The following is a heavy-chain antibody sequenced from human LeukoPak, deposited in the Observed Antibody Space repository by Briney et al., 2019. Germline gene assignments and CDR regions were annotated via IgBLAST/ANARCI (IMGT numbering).Heavy chain of an antibody. CDR1: GFTVSSNY. J-gene: IGHJ4*02. Sequence: GGSLRLSCAASGFTVSSNYMSWVRQAPGKGLEWVSVIYSGGSTYYADSVKGRFTISRDNSKNTLYLQMNSLRAEDTAVYYCASRLVGATSGLGYWGQGTLVTVSS. V-gene: IGHV3-66*01. CDR3: ASRLVGATSGLGY. D-gene: IGHD1-26*01. CDR2: IYSGGST.